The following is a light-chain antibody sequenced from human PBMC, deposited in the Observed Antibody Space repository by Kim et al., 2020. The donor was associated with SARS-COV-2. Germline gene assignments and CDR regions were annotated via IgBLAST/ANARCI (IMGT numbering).Light chain of an antibody. CDR1: QSISSW. J-gene: IGKJ1*01. Sequence: DIQMTQSPSLVSASVGDTVTITCRASQSISSWLAWYQQKPEKAPKSLIYAASSLQSGVPSRFSGSGSGTDFTLTINSLQPEDFATYFCQQYVSDTRTFGQGTKVESK. CDR2: AAS. V-gene: IGKV1D-16*01. CDR3: QQYVSDTRT.